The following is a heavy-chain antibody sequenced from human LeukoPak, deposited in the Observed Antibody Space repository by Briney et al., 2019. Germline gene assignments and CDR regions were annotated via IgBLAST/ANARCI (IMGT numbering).Heavy chain of an antibody. Sequence: PGGSLRLSCVGSELTFSTYPMSWVRQAPGKGLEWVSAISGSGGSTFYADSVKGRFTISRDNPKNTLFLQMNSLGAEDTAIYYCATRGKDGYNANYYGMDVWGQGTTVTVSS. V-gene: IGHV3-23*01. J-gene: IGHJ6*02. CDR2: ISGSGGST. D-gene: IGHD5-24*01. CDR3: ATRGKDGYNANYYGMDV. CDR1: ELTFSTYP.